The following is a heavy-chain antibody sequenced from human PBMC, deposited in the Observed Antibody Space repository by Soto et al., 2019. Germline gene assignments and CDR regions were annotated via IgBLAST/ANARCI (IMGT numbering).Heavy chain of an antibody. CDR2: VNPSGGST. CDR3: AGTRISMVRGLLTGWFDP. CDR1: GYTFTSYY. V-gene: IGHV1-46*03. Sequence: QVQLVQSGAEVKKPGASVKVSCKASGYTFTSYYMHWVRQAPGQGLECMGIVNPSGGSTSYAQQFRGCVTMTRDTCTSTVYMELSSLRSEDTAVYYCAGTRISMVRGLLTGWFDPWGQGTMVTVSS. D-gene: IGHD3-10*01. J-gene: IGHJ5*02.